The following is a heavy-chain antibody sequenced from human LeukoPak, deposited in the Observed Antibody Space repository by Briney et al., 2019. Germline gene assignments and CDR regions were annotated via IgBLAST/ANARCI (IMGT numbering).Heavy chain of an antibody. Sequence: GGSLRLSCAASGFTFSSYWMTWVRQGPGKGLEWVSSISGSGADTYYADSVKGRFTISKDNSKYSLYLQMSSLRAEDTALYYCAKGRLSRSQYLADHWGQGTLVTVSS. CDR3: AKGRLSRSQYLADH. CDR2: ISGSGADT. D-gene: IGHD6-6*01. CDR1: GFTFSSYW. J-gene: IGHJ4*02. V-gene: IGHV3-23*01.